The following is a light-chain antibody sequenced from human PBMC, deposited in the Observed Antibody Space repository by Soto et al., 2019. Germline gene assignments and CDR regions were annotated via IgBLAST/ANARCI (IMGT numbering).Light chain of an antibody. Sequence: EIVLTQSPATLSLSPGERATLSCRASQSVSSYLAWYQQKPGQAPRLLIYDASNRATGIPARFSGSGSGTDFTLTISSLEPEDFAVYYCQQRSNWPPETFGGGTKVDI. CDR3: QQRSNWPPET. V-gene: IGKV3-11*01. J-gene: IGKJ4*01. CDR1: QSVSSY. CDR2: DAS.